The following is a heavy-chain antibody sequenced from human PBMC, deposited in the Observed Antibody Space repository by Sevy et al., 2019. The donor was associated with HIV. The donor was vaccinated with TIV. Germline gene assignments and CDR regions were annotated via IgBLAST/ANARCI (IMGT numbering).Heavy chain of an antibody. V-gene: IGHV1-46*01. D-gene: IGHD5-18*01. J-gene: IGHJ4*02. CDR2: RNPGXGGT. CDR3: AAGPEIALWSPPVGX. Sequence: ASVKVSCKASGLTFTSYYMHWVRQAPGQGLEWMGMRNPGXGGTSYAQKFQGRVTMTRDTSTSTVLMELSSLRSEDTAVYYCAAGPEIALWSPPVGXWGQGTLVTVSS. CDR1: GLTFTSYY.